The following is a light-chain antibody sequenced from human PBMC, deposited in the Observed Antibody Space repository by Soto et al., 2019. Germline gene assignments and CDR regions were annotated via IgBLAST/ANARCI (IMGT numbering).Light chain of an antibody. Sequence: QSVLTQPASVSGSPGQLITISCTGTSSDVGGYNFVSWYQQHPGKAPKLMIYEVSNRPSGVSNRFSGSKSGNTASLTISGLQAEDEADYYCNSYTSSRTLVFGGGTKLTVL. CDR1: SSDVGGYNF. V-gene: IGLV2-14*01. J-gene: IGLJ3*02. CDR3: NSYTSSRTLV. CDR2: EVS.